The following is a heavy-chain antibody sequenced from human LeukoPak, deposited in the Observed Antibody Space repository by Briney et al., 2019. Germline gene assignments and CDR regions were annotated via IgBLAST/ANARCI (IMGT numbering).Heavy chain of an antibody. CDR1: GFTFSSYD. CDR3: AKSPRYYSPGWFDP. CDR2: ISGSGGST. D-gene: IGHD3-10*01. Sequence: PGGSLRLSCAASGFTFSSYDMSWVRQALGKGLEWVSGISGSGGSTYYADSVKGRFTISRDNSKNTLYLQMNSLRAEDTAVYHCAKSPRYYSPGWFDPWGQGTLVTVSS. V-gene: IGHV3-23*01. J-gene: IGHJ5*02.